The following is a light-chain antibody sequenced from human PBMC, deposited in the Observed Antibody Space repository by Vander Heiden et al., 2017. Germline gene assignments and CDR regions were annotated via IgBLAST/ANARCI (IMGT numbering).Light chain of an antibody. CDR3: QQYSSSLVT. CDR2: GAS. CDR1: QRVSSSY. J-gene: IGKJ4*01. Sequence: EIVLTQSPGTLSLFPGERATLSCRASQRVSSSYLAWYQQKPGQAPRLLIYGASSRATGIPDRFSGSGSGTDFTLTISRVEPEDFAVYYCQQYSSSLVTFGGGTKVEIK. V-gene: IGKV3-20*01.